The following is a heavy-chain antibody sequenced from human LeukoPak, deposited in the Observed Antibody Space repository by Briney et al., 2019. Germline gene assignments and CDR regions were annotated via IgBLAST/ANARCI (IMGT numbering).Heavy chain of an antibody. Sequence: SQTLSLTCTVSGGSISSGGYYWSWIRQHPGKGLEWIGYIYYSGSTYYNPSLTSRVTISVDTSQNQFSLKLSSVTAADTAVYYCAIRKYGSGSGDAFDIWGQGTMVTVSS. J-gene: IGHJ3*02. CDR3: AIRKYGSGSGDAFDI. CDR1: GGSISSGGYY. D-gene: IGHD3-10*01. CDR2: IYYSGST. V-gene: IGHV4-31*03.